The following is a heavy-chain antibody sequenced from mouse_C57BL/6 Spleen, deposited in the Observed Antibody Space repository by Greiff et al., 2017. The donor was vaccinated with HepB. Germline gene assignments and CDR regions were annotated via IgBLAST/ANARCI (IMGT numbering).Heavy chain of an antibody. J-gene: IGHJ3*01. V-gene: IGHV5-16*01. CDR3: ARGYYGSPLFAY. CDR2: INYDGSST. D-gene: IGHD1-1*01. Sequence: DVMLVESEGGLVQPGSSMKLSCTASGFTFSDYYMAWVRQVPEKGLEWVANINYDGSSTYYLDSLKSRFIISRDNAKNILYLQMSSLKSEDTATYYCARGYYGSPLFAYWGQGTLVTVSA. CDR1: GFTFSDYY.